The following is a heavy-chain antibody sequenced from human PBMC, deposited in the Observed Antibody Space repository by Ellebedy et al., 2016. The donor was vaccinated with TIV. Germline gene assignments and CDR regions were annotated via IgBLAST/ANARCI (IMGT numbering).Heavy chain of an antibody. CDR3: AKLGIFAAYGDYNPYYYGMDV. J-gene: IGHJ6*02. V-gene: IGHV3-23*01. CDR2: ISGSGGST. D-gene: IGHD4-17*01. Sequence: GESLKISCAASGFTFSSYAMSWVRQAPGKGLEWVSAISGSGGSTYYADSVKGRFTISRDNSKNTLYLQMNSLRAEDTAVYYCAKLGIFAAYGDYNPYYYGMDVWGQGTTVTVSS. CDR1: GFTFSSYA.